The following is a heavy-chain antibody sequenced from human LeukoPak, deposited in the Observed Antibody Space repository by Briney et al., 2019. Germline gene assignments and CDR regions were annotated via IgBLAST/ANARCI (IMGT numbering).Heavy chain of an antibody. V-gene: IGHV3-21*01. CDR1: GFTFSAYS. CDR3: VRDFRSADY. Sequence: GGSLRLSCVASGFTFSAYSVHWVRQAPGKGLEWVSSISSSSTYKHYADSVKGRFIISRDNARNTVYLQMNSLRVEDTAVYYCVRDFRSADYWGQGTLVTVSS. CDR2: ISSSSTYK. J-gene: IGHJ4*02.